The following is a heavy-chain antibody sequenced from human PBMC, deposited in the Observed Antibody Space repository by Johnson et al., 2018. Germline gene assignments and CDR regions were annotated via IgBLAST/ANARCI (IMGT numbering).Heavy chain of an antibody. CDR1: GFTFSRYG. CDR2: IWSDGRTK. D-gene: IGHD3-10*01. V-gene: IGHV3-33*01. CDR3: GTDAGAAAFDI. Sequence: QVQLVESGGGVVQPGRSLRLSCAASGFTFSRYGMHWVRQAPGKGLEWVAVIWSDGRTKDYTDSVKGRFTISRDNSNNMLYLQMNSLRAEDTAMFYCGTDAGAAAFDIWGQGTMVTVSS. J-gene: IGHJ3*02.